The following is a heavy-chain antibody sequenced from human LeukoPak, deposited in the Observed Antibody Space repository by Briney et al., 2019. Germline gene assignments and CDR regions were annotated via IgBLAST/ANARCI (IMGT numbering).Heavy chain of an antibody. V-gene: IGHV3-48*01. CDR2: ISSSSSTI. J-gene: IGHJ4*02. D-gene: IGHD4-17*01. Sequence: PGGSLRLSCAASGFTFSSYSMNWVRQAPGKGLEWVSYISSSSSTIYYADSVKGRFTISRDNAKNSLYLQMNSLRAEDTAVYYCARETPTGDYWGQGTLVTVSS. CDR3: ARETPTGDY. CDR1: GFTFSSYS.